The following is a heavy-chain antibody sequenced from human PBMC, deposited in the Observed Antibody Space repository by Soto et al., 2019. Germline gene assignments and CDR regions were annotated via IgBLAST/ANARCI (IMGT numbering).Heavy chain of an antibody. D-gene: IGHD5-18*01. V-gene: IGHV1-18*01. CDR3: ATQIDTVMVFRD. CDR1: DKTFLSYG. CDR2: ISPYNGNT. Sequence: QVQLVQSGAEVKKPGASVKVSCKASDKTFLSYGISWVRQGPGQGLEWMGWISPYNGNTNYAQKLQGRVTMTTDTSTSTVYMELRSLRSDDTAVYYCATQIDTVMVFRDWGQGTLVTVSS. J-gene: IGHJ4*02.